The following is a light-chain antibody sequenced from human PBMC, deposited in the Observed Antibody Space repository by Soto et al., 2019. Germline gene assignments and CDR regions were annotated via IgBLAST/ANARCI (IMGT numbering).Light chain of an antibody. Sequence: QSALTQPASVSGSPGQSITISCTGTSSDVCGYNYVSWYQQHPGKAPKLMIYEVSNRPSGVSNHFSGSKSGNTASLTISGLQAEDEAEYYCSSYTNINTRACVFGTGTKVTVL. J-gene: IGLJ1*01. CDR3: SSYTNINTRACV. CDR1: SSDVCGYNY. CDR2: EVS. V-gene: IGLV2-14*01.